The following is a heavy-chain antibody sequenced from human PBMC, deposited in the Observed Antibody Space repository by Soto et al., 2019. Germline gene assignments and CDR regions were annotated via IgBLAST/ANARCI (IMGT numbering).Heavy chain of an antibody. V-gene: IGHV4-39*01. CDR2: IFYSGST. Sequence: QVQLQESGPGLLKPSETLSLTCTVSGGSIRSSGYYWGWIRQPPGKGLEWFGSIFYSGSTDYNPSLKSLVTISVDTSNNQFSLRLSSVTAADTAVYYCARHATYCSNNGCYEFDSWGQGTLVTVSS. CDR1: GGSIRSSGYY. CDR3: ARHATYCSNNGCYEFDS. D-gene: IGHD2-2*01. J-gene: IGHJ4*02.